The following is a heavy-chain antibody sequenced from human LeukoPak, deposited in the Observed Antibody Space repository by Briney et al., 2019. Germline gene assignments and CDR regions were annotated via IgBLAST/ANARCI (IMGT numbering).Heavy chain of an antibody. CDR2: ISSSSSYI. CDR3: ARAVVVPAAYLDAFDI. D-gene: IGHD2-2*01. CDR1: GFTFSSYS. Sequence: GGSLRLSCAVSGFTFSSYSMNWVRQAPGKGLEWVSSISSSSSYIYYADSVKGRFTISRDNAKNSLYLQMNSLRAEDTAVYYCARAVVVPAAYLDAFDIWGQGTMVTVSS. V-gene: IGHV3-21*04. J-gene: IGHJ3*02.